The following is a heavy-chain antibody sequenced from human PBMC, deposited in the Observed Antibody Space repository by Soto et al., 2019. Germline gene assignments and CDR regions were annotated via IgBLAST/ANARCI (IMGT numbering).Heavy chain of an antibody. CDR2: INPDSGVT. Sequence: QVQLVQSGAEVKKPGASVKVSCKASGYTFTSYYMHWVRQAPGQGLEWMGWINPDSGVTYYPHKFQDRVTMTRDTAISTAYMELSRLTPDDSALYYCARDRGVRDVWGQGTPVIVSS. J-gene: IGHJ6*02. CDR1: GYTFTSYY. V-gene: IGHV1-2*02. CDR3: ARDRGVRDV. D-gene: IGHD2-8*01.